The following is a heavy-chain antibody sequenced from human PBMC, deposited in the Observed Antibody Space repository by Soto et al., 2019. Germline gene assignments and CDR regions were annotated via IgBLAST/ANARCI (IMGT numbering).Heavy chain of an antibody. Sequence: QVELVQSGAEVLEPGASIKASCTAFGYTLTTYSIHWVRQAPGQRLECMGWMNAGNGNTKYAQKFEGSVTMTRDTSANTAYMELRSLTSEDTAVYYCARDTFSNLGYWYFDLWGRGSLVSVSS. J-gene: IGHJ2*01. CDR1: GYTLTTYS. CDR3: ARDTFSNLGYWYFDL. CDR2: MNAGNGNT. D-gene: IGHD4-4*01. V-gene: IGHV1-3*01.